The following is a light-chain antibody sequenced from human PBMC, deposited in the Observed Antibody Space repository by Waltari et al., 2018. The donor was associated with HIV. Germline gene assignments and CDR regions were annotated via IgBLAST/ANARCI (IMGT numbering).Light chain of an antibody. V-gene: IGKV1-5*03. Sequence: DIQMTQSPSTLSASVGDSVTITCRASQSISSWLAWYQQKPGKAPKLLRYQASSLESGVPSRFIGSGSGTHFTLTISSLQPDDFATYYCQQYNSLSTFGQGTKVEIK. CDR1: QSISSW. J-gene: IGKJ1*01. CDR3: QQYNSLST. CDR2: QAS.